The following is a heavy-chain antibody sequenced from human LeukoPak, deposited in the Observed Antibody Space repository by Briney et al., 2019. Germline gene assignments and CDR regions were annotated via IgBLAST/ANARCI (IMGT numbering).Heavy chain of an antibody. Sequence: SEALSLTCTVPGGSISSYYWSWIRQPPGKGLEWSGYIYYSGSTNYNPSLKSRVTISVDTSKNQFSLKLSSVTAADTAVYYCASFSSDGSGYDYWGQGTLVTVSS. V-gene: IGHV4-59*01. J-gene: IGHJ4*02. CDR2: IYYSGST. CDR1: GGSISSYY. D-gene: IGHD3-10*01. CDR3: ASFSSDGSGYDY.